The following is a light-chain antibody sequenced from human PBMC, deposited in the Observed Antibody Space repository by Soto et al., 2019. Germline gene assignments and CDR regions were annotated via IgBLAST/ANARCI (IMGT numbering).Light chain of an antibody. CDR1: QSVSSSY. Sequence: EMVLTQSPGTLSLSPGERATLSCRASQSVSSSYLAWYQQKPGQAPRLLIYGASSRATGIPDRFSGSGSGTDFTLTISSLEPEDFAVYYCQQYGSSPVTFGQGTKVEIK. CDR3: QQYGSSPVT. J-gene: IGKJ1*01. V-gene: IGKV3-20*01. CDR2: GAS.